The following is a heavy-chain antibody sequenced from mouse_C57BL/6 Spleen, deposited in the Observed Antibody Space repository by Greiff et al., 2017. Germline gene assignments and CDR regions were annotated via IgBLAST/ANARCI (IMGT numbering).Heavy chain of an antibody. Sequence: VQLQQPGAELVMPGASVKLSRKASGYTFTSYWMHWVKQRPGQGLEWIGEIDPSDSYTNYNQKFKGKSTLTVDKSSSTAYMQLSSLTSEDSAVYYCARWYYAFAYWGQGTLVTVSA. D-gene: IGHD1-1*01. CDR1: GYTFTSYW. CDR3: ARWYYAFAY. V-gene: IGHV1-69*01. J-gene: IGHJ3*01. CDR2: IDPSDSYT.